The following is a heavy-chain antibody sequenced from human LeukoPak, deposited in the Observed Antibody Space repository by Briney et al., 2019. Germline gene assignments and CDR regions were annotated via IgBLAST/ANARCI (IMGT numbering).Heavy chain of an antibody. Sequence: VGSLRLFCAASGFTFSTYTMSWGRQAPGKGLEWVSSISGSGSDIYYADSVKGRFTVSRDNAKNSLYLQMNSLSAEDTAVYYCARGAYSFGPDEYWGQGTLVTVSS. CDR1: GFTFSTYT. D-gene: IGHD5-18*01. V-gene: IGHV3-21*01. J-gene: IGHJ4*02. CDR2: ISGSGSDI. CDR3: ARGAYSFGPDEY.